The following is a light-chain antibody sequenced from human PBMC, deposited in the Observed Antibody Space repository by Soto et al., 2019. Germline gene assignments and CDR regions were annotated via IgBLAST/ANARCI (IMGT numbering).Light chain of an antibody. Sequence: EIMMTQSPVTLSVSPGERATLSCRASQSVNSNLAWYQQKPGQAPRLLIYGASTRATGIPASFIGNGSGTEFTLSISSLQSEDVAVYYCQQYGDWPPETFGQGTKLEI. J-gene: IGKJ2*01. V-gene: IGKV3-15*01. CDR2: GAS. CDR3: QQYGDWPPET. CDR1: QSVNSN.